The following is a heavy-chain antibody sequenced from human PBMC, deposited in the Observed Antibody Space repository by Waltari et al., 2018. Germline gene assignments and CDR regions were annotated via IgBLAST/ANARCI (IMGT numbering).Heavy chain of an antibody. CDR1: GYTFSDYY. CDR2: IHPDSGDT. CDR3: ARDATIATAGTDVLDI. D-gene: IGHD6-13*01. Sequence: QVQLLQSGAEVKKSGASVKVSCKASGYTFSDYYIHWVRRAHGQGLEWMGWIHPDSGDTDYAQKFQGRVTMTRETTISTAHMELSRLTSDDTALYFCARDATIATAGTDVLDIWGQGTVVTVSS. V-gene: IGHV1-2*02. J-gene: IGHJ3*02.